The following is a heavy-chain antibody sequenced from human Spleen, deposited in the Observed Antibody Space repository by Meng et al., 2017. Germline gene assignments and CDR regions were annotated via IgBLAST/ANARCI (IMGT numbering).Heavy chain of an antibody. CDR2: ISYDGSNQ. V-gene: IGHV3-30*07. D-gene: IGHD1-26*01. J-gene: IGHJ5*02. CDR1: GFTFSRNA. Sequence: GESLKISCAASGFTFSRNAMHWVRQAPGKGLEWVAAISYDGSNQHYADSVKGRFTISRDNSENTLYLQMNSLRAEDTAVYYCAKGVGATEFDPWGQGTLVTVSS. CDR3: AKGVGATEFDP.